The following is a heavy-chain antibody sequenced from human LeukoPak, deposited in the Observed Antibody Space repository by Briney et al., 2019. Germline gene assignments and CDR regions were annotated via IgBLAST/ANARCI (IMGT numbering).Heavy chain of an antibody. CDR2: IESRTDGETT. CDR1: GFTFSNAW. Sequence: SGGSLRLSCEASGFTFSNAWMTWVRQAPGKGLEWLGRIESRTDGETTDYLGLVRGRFTISRDDSINTLYLQMNSLRAEDTALYYCAKIKTPYGDSYGDSVRFPSDYWGQGTLVTVSS. J-gene: IGHJ4*02. V-gene: IGHV3-15*04. D-gene: IGHD4-17*01. CDR3: AKIKTPYGDSYGDSVRFPSDY.